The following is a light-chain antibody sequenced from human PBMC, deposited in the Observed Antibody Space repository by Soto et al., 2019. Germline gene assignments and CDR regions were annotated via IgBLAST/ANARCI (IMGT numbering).Light chain of an antibody. V-gene: IGKV3-11*01. CDR1: LNVNSY. CDR3: QQRQYWPPIT. J-gene: IGKJ5*01. Sequence: VLRQSPATLSLSPWERATLSCMASLNVNSYLACYQQKPVQAPRLLIYDASNRAAGIPARFSGSGSGTDFTLTSSSLEPEDFAIYYGQQRQYWPPITFGHGTRLEN. CDR2: DAS.